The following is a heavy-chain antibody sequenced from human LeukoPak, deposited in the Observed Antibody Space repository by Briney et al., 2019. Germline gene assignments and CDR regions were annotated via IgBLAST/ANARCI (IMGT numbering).Heavy chain of an antibody. CDR3: ARTIGLENNYYYYMDV. CDR1: GGTFSSYA. CDR2: IIPIFGTA. D-gene: IGHD1-1*01. J-gene: IGHJ6*03. V-gene: IGHV1-69*05. Sequence: SVKVSCKASGGTFSSYAISWVRQAPGQGLEWMGGIIPIFGTANYAQKFQGRVTITTDESTSTAYMELSSLRSEDTAVYYCARTIGLENNYYYYMDVWGKGTTVTVSS.